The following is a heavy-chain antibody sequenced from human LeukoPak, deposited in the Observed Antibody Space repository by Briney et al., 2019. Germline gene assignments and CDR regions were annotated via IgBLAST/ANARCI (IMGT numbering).Heavy chain of an antibody. CDR2: ISAYNGNT. D-gene: IGHD3-22*01. CDR1: GYTFTSYG. Sequence: ASVKVPCKASGYTFTSYGISWVRQAPGQGLEWMGWISAYNGNTNYAQKLQGRVTMTTDTSTSTAYMELRSLRSDDTAVYYCARPQGNYYDSSGYYYDYWGQGTLVTVSS. CDR3: ARPQGNYYDSSGYYYDY. J-gene: IGHJ4*02. V-gene: IGHV1-18*01.